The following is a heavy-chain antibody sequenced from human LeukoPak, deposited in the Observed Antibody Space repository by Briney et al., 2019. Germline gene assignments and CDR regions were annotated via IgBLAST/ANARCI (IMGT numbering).Heavy chain of an antibody. CDR1: GGSITTYY. V-gene: IGHV4-59*01. Sequence: SETLSLTCTISGGSITTYYWNWIRRPPGKGLEWIGYIYYNGNTNYSPSLKSRVTMSVDTSKNLFSLKVSSVTAADTAVYYCARGRSNYYGMDVWAKGPRSPSP. CDR2: IYYNGNT. CDR3: ARGRSNYYGMDV. J-gene: IGHJ6*02. D-gene: IGHD1-26*01.